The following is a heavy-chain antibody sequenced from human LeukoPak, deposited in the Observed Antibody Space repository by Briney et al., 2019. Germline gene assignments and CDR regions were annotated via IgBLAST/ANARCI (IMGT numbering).Heavy chain of an antibody. CDR3: ARAPPEGWELRQGAFDI. Sequence: PGGSLRLSCAASGFTFSSYWMSWVRQAPGKGLEWVANIKQDGSEKYYVDSVKGRFTISRDNAKNSLYLQMNSLRAEDTAVYYCARAPPEGWELRQGAFDIWGQGTMVTVSS. V-gene: IGHV3-7*01. CDR1: GFTFSSYW. D-gene: IGHD1-26*01. J-gene: IGHJ3*02. CDR2: IKQDGSEK.